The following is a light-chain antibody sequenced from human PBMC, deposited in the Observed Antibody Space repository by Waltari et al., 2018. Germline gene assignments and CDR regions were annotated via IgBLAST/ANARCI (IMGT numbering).Light chain of an antibody. CDR3: SSYTTSNAPGV. V-gene: IGLV2-14*01. J-gene: IGLJ1*01. CDR2: EVS. Sequence: QSALTQPASVPGSPGQSITISCTGTDSDVGAYNFVSWYRQHPGKAPHLIIYEVSERPPGISDRFSGSKSDNTASQTISGLQADDEAVYYCSSYTTSNAPGVFGTGTKVTVL. CDR1: DSDVGAYNF.